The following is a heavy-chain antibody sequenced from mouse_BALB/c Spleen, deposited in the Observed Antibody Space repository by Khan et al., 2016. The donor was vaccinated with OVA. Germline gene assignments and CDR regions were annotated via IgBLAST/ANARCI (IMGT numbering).Heavy chain of an antibody. J-gene: IGHJ3*01. CDR1: GFNIKDYY. Sequence: VQLQQSGAEIVRPGALVKLSCKGYGFNIKDYYMHWVKQRPEQGLEWIGWIDPENGETVYDPKFQGKANITADTSSNPAYRQRSSLTSEDTAVYYCARSGYFAWFAYWGQGTLVTVSA. CDR2: IDPENGET. V-gene: IGHV14-1*02. CDR3: ARSGYFAWFAY.